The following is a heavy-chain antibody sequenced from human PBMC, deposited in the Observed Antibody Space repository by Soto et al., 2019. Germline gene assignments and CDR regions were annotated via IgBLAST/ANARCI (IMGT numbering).Heavy chain of an antibody. CDR1: GFIFNNYA. Sequence: AAVKVSCKALGFIFNNYAIGWVRQAPGQGLEWMGWISANSGNTNYAQKLQGRVTMTTDTSTSTAYIELRSLRSDDTAVYYCAGVIGAIFGVVTPYDYYGMDVGGRRTTVTGSS. J-gene: IGHJ6*02. D-gene: IGHD3-3*01. CDR3: AGVIGAIFGVVTPYDYYGMDV. CDR2: ISANSGNT. V-gene: IGHV1-18*04.